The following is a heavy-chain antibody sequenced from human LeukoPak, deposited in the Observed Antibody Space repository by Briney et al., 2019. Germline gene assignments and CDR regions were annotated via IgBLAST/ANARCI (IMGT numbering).Heavy chain of an antibody. J-gene: IGHJ5*02. Sequence: ASVKVSCKASGYTFISYYMQWVRQAPGQGLGWMGSISPSSGSAPYEQKFQGRLTLTRDTSTSTVYMELNSLRPDDTAVYYCARGLGSGSYYGSWGQGTLVTVSS. V-gene: IGHV1-46*01. CDR3: ARGLGSGSYYGS. CDR1: GYTFISYY. CDR2: ISPSSGSA. D-gene: IGHD3-10*01.